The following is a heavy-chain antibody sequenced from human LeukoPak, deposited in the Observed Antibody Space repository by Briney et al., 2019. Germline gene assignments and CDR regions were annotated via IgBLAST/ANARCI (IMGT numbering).Heavy chain of an antibody. J-gene: IGHJ4*02. CDR2: INPDSGGT. V-gene: IGHV1-2*02. CDR3: ARGERMDSMVRGAYFDY. CDR1: GYTFTGYY. D-gene: IGHD3-10*01. Sequence: ASVKVSCKASGYTFTGYYMHWVRQAPGQGLEWMGWINPDSGGTIYAQNFQGRVTMTRDTSISTAYMELSSLRSDDTAVYYCARGERMDSMVRGAYFDYWGQGTLVTVSS.